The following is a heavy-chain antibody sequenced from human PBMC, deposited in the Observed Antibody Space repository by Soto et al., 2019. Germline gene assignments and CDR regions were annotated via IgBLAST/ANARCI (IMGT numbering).Heavy chain of an antibody. V-gene: IGHV3-7*01. CDR1: GFTFSSYA. D-gene: IGHD3-3*01. CDR2: IKQDGSQK. J-gene: IGHJ6*03. Sequence: GGSLRLSCAASGFTFSSYAMSWVRQAPGKGLEWVSAIKQDGSQKYYVDSVKGRFTISRDNAKNSLYLQMNSLRAEDTAVYYCARDRTFYDFWSGYYNTPYYYYMDVWGKGTTVTVSS. CDR3: ARDRTFYDFWSGYYNTPYYYYMDV.